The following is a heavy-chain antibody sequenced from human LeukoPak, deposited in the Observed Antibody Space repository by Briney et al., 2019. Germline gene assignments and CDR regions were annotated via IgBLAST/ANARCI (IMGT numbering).Heavy chain of an antibody. V-gene: IGHV4-39*07. CDR1: GGSISLSYYY. CDR3: ARGTLYSGWSYYFDY. D-gene: IGHD6-19*01. CDR2: VYYSGTT. J-gene: IGHJ4*02. Sequence: SETLSLTCSVSGGSISLSYYYWGWIRQPPGKALEWVGSVYYSGTTSYNPSLKSRVTISVDMSKNHFSLRLSSVTAADTAMYYCARGTLYSGWSYYFDYWGQGSQVTVSS.